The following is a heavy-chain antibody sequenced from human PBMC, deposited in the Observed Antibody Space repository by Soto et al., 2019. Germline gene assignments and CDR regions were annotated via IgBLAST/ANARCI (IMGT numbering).Heavy chain of an antibody. CDR1: GYTFTSFG. V-gene: IGHV1-18*01. D-gene: IGHD4-17*01. J-gene: IGHJ3*02. Sequence: GASVKVSCKASGYTFTSFGITWVRQAPGQGLEWMGWIGVYNGKTNYAQKLQGRVTVTRDTSTNTAYMELRSLRSDDTAVYYCAKDDYGKNDGDSLEMWGQGTMVTVSS. CDR2: IGVYNGKT. CDR3: AKDDYGKNDGDSLEM.